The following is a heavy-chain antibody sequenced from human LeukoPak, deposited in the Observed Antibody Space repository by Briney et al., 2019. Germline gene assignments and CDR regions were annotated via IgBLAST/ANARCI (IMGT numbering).Heavy chain of an antibody. D-gene: IGHD3-3*01. Sequence: GASVKVSCKASGYTFTGYYMHWVRQAPGQGLEWMGWINPNSGGTNYAQKFQGRVTMTRGTSISTAYMELSRLRSDDTAVYYCARLALRDFWSGYYRPNYYGMDVWGQGTTVTVSS. V-gene: IGHV1-2*02. CDR2: INPNSGGT. J-gene: IGHJ6*02. CDR1: GYTFTGYY. CDR3: ARLALRDFWSGYYRPNYYGMDV.